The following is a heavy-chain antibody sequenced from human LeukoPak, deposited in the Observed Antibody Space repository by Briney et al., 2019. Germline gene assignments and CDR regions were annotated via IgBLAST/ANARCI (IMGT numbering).Heavy chain of an antibody. Sequence: SGGSLRLSCAASGFTFSSYSMNWVRQAPGKGLEWVSSIISSSSYIYYADSVKGRFTISRDNAKNSLYLQMNSLRAEDTAVYYCARAGSGSYTRTYYYYYMDVWGKGTTVTVSS. D-gene: IGHD1-26*01. CDR2: IISSSSYI. V-gene: IGHV3-21*01. J-gene: IGHJ6*03. CDR1: GFTFSSYS. CDR3: ARAGSGSYTRTYYYYYMDV.